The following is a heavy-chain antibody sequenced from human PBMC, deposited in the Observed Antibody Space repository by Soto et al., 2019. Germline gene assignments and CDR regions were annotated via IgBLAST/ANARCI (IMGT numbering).Heavy chain of an antibody. J-gene: IGHJ5*02. CDR3: AGMPYTSGLRFDP. CDR2: IYQSGVT. D-gene: IGHD6-19*01. V-gene: IGHV4-30-2*01. Sequence: ASETLSLTCNMSGDSYSISTYSWSWIRQPPGKALQWIGLIYQSGVTSYNPSLASRVSISLDRSNNQCSLKLKSVTAADTAVYFCAGMPYTSGLRFDPWGPGTLVTVSS. CDR1: GDSYSISTYS.